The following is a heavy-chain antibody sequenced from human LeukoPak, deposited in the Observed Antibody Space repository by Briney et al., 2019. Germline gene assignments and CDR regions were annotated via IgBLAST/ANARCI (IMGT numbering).Heavy chain of an antibody. Sequence: PSDTLSLTCTVSGGSIRSNYWSWIRQPPGKGLERIGYTYYSGSTNYNPSLKSRVTISVDTSKNQFSLKLSSVTAADTAVYYCARSVEGYCSGGSCYSYYYYMDVWGKGTTVTVSS. J-gene: IGHJ6*03. CDR3: ARSVEGYCSGGSCYSYYYYMDV. D-gene: IGHD2-15*01. CDR1: GGSIRSNY. CDR2: TYYSGST. V-gene: IGHV4-59*07.